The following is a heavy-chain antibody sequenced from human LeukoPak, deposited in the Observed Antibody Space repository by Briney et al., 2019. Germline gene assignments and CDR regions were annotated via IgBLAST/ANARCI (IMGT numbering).Heavy chain of an antibody. J-gene: IGHJ5*02. D-gene: IGHD6-13*01. Sequence: SETLSLTCAVYGGSFSGYYWSWIRQPPGKGLEWIGEINHSGSTNYNPSLKSRVTISVDTSKNQFSLKLSSVTAADTAVYYCARVGSSWLFDPWGQGTLVTGSS. CDR1: GGSFSGYY. CDR3: ARVGSSWLFDP. CDR2: INHSGST. V-gene: IGHV4-34*01.